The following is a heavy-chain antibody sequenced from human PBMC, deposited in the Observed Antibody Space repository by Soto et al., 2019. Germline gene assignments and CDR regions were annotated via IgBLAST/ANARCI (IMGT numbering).Heavy chain of an antibody. V-gene: IGHV3-33*03. Sequence: GGSLRLSCAASGFTFSTFGMHWVRQAPGKGLQWVASIWYDGSDKYYGDSMKGRFTISRDDSKNTLYLQMNSLRVEDTAVYYCATDAQAGLVRVWYFHHWGQGTLVTVSS. CDR2: IWYDGSDK. J-gene: IGHJ1*01. CDR1: GFTFSTFG. D-gene: IGHD6-13*01. CDR3: ATDAQAGLVRVWYFHH.